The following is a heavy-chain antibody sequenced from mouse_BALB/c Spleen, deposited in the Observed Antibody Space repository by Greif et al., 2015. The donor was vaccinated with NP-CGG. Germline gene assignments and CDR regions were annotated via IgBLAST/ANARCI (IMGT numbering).Heavy chain of an antibody. CDR1: GFTFSSFG. J-gene: IGHJ4*01. CDR2: ISSGSSTI. V-gene: IGHV5-17*02. CDR3: ARRDIEYYYAMDY. Sequence: EVMLVESGGGLVQPGGSRKLSCAASGFTFSSFGMHWVRQAPEKGLEWVAYISSGSSTIYYADTVKGRFTISRDNPKNTLFLQMTSLRSEDTAMYYCARRDIEYYYAMDYWGQGTSVTVSS. D-gene: IGHD1-3*01.